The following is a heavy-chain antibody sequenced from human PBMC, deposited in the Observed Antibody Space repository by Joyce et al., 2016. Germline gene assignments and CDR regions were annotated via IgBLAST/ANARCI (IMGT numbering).Heavy chain of an antibody. J-gene: IGHJ3*02. CDR3: ARGDPDGSDGFDI. V-gene: IGHV4-30-2*06. Sequence: QLQLQESGSGLVKPLQTLSLTCTVSGDSISRGAYSWSWIRQSLEKGLEWIGYIFHSGSTYYSPSLKSRVTVSMDTSKNQFSLQLTSVTAADTALYYCARGDPDGSDGFDIWGQGTMVIVSS. CDR1: GDSISRGAYS. CDR2: IFHSGST. D-gene: IGHD5-24*01.